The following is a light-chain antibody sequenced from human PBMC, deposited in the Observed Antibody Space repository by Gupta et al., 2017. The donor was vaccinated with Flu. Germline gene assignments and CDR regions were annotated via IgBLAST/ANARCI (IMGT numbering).Light chain of an antibody. CDR3: SSYTSSSTRV. J-gene: IGLJ2*01. CDR1: SSDVGGYNY. CDR2: EVS. V-gene: IGLV2-14*01. Sequence: TSSDVGGYNYVSWYQQHPGRDPKLMIYEVSNRHSGVSNRCSGAKSGNKASLTITGLQAEDEDDDYCSSYTSSSTRVFGGGTKLTVL.